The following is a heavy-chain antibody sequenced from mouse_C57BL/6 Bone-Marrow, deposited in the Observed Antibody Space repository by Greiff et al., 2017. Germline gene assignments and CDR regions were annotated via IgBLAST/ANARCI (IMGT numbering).Heavy chain of an antibody. CDR1: GFNIKDDY. Sequence: EVQLQQSGAELVRPGASVKLSCTASGFNIKDDYMHWVKQRPEQGLEWIGWIDPENGDTEYASKFQGKATITADTSSNTAYLQLSSLTSEDTAVYYCTTGKIYYGCGVPAYWGQGTLVTVSA. J-gene: IGHJ3*01. V-gene: IGHV14-4*01. D-gene: IGHD2-2*01. CDR3: TTGKIYYGCGVPAY. CDR2: IDPENGDT.